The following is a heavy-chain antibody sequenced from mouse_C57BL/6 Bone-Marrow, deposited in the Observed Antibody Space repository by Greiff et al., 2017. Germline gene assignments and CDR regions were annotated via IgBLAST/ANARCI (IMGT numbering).Heavy chain of an antibody. CDR1: GYTFTGYG. CDR2: ICPRSGNT. Sequence: VQLQESGAELARPGASVKLSCKASGYTFTGYGISWVKQRTGQGLEWIGEICPRSGNTYYNEKFKGNATLTADKSSSTAYMELRSLTSEDSAGYFCARRLITTVDDVWGTGTTVTVSS. CDR3: ARRLITTVDDV. D-gene: IGHD1-1*01. V-gene: IGHV1-81*01. J-gene: IGHJ1*03.